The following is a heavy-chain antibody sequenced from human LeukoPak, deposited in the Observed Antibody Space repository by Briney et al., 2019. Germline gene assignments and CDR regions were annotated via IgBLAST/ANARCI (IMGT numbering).Heavy chain of an antibody. V-gene: IGHV3-23*01. J-gene: IGHJ4*02. D-gene: IGHD3-10*01. CDR1: GFTFSSYA. CDR3: ARDLDGSGSYGHR. Sequence: GGSLRLSCAASGFTFSSYAMSWVRQAPGKGLEWVSAISGSGGSTYYADSVKGRFTISRDNAKNTLYLQMNSLRAEDTAVYYCARDLDGSGSYGHRWGQGTLVTVSS. CDR2: ISGSGGST.